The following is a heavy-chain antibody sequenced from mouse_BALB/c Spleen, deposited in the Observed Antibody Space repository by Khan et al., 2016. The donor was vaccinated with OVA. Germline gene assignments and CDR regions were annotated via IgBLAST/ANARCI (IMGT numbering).Heavy chain of an antibody. CDR3: ARRGLRWDFDY. J-gene: IGHJ2*01. D-gene: IGHD1-1*01. CDR1: GYTFINFW. Sequence: VQLQQSGAELAQPGASVKMSCKASGYTFINFWIHWIKPRPGQGLEWIGYINPSTGYSEYNQNFKDKATLTADKSSSTAYMQLSSLTSEDSTVDCCARRGLRWDFDYWGQGTTLTVSS. V-gene: IGHV1-7*01. CDR2: INPSTGYS.